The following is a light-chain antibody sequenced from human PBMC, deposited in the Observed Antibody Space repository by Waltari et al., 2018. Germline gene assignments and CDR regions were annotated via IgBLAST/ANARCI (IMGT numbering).Light chain of an antibody. J-gene: IGKJ4*01. V-gene: IGKV3-15*01. Sequence: ETVMTKSPATLSAFPGERVTLSCGASQSISSHLAWYQQKPGQPPRLVIYSASSRATGVPVRFSGSGSGTDFTLTISSLQSEDFAVYYCQQYNNWPLTFGGGTKVEL. CDR2: SAS. CDR3: QQYNNWPLT. CDR1: QSISSH.